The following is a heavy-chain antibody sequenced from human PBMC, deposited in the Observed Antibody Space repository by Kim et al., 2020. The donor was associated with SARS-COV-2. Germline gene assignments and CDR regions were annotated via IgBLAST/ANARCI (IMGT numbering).Heavy chain of an antibody. J-gene: IGHJ4*02. Sequence: VSVKSRITINPDTSKNQFSLQLNSVTPEDTAVYYCARDLGIAVAGTFLDYWGQGTLVTVSS. V-gene: IGHV6-1*01. CDR3: ARDLGIAVAGTFLDY. D-gene: IGHD6-19*01.